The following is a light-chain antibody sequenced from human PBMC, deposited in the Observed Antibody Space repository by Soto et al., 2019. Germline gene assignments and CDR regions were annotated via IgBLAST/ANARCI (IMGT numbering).Light chain of an antibody. CDR2: SNA. Sequence: QSVLTQPPSVSEAPGQRVTISCTGTSSDIGAGYDVHWYQQLPGAAPKLLIYSNAIRPSGVPDRFSGSKSGTSASLAITGLRAEDEADYYCQSYDSSLNSYVFGTGTKVTVL. J-gene: IGLJ1*01. V-gene: IGLV1-40*01. CDR1: SSDIGAGYD. CDR3: QSYDSSLNSYV.